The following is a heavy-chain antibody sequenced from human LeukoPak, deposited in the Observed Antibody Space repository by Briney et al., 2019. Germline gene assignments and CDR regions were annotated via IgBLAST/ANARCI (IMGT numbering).Heavy chain of an antibody. CDR2: IYHSGST. J-gene: IGHJ6*03. V-gene: IGHV4-30-2*01. Sequence: PSETLSLTCTVSGGSISSGGYYWSWIRQPPGKGLEWIGYIYHSGSTYYNPSLKSRVTISVDRSKNQFSLKLSSVTAADTAVYYCARAKSTYYDFWSGPNRGDYYYMDVWGKGTAVTVSS. CDR1: GGSISSGGYY. D-gene: IGHD3-3*01. CDR3: ARAKSTYYDFWSGPNRGDYYYMDV.